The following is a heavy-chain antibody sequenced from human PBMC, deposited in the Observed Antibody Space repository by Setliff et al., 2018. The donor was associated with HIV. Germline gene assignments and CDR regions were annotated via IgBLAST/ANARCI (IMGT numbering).Heavy chain of an antibody. D-gene: IGHD3-22*01. Sequence: ASVKVSCKASGYSFTSYGINWVRQAPGQGLEWMGWISPYNGNTDYAQNFQGRVTMTRDTSISTAYMELNNLKFEDTAVYYCARARRDSYDRGRRNHYYIDVWGKGTTVTVSS. CDR2: ISPYNGNT. J-gene: IGHJ6*03. V-gene: IGHV1-18*01. CDR3: ARARRDSYDRGRRNHYYIDV. CDR1: GYSFTSYG.